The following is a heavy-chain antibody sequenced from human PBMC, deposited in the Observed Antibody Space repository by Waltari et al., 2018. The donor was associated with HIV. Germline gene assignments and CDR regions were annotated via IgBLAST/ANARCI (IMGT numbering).Heavy chain of an antibody. CDR1: GYTFTGYY. CDR2: INPNSGGT. J-gene: IGHJ4*02. V-gene: IGHV1-2*04. Sequence: QVQLVQSGAEVKKPGASVKVSCKASGYTFTGYYMHWVRQAPGQGLEWMGWINPNSGGTNYAQKFQGWVTMTRDTSISTAYMELSRLRSDDTAVYYCARSEHYDFWSGNGGFGYWGQGTLVTVSS. D-gene: IGHD3-3*01. CDR3: ARSEHYDFWSGNGGFGY.